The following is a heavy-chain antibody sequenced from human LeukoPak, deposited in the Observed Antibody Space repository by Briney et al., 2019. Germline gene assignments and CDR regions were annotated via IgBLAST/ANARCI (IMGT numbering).Heavy chain of an antibody. CDR2: IYYSGGT. Sequence: PSETLSLTCTVSGDSISSYCWSWIRQPPGKGLEWIGYIYYSGGTDYNPSLKSRVTISVDTSKNQFSLKLRSVTAADTAVYYCARHVTISGPYDASDIWGQGTMVTVSP. CDR1: GDSISSYC. CDR3: ARHVTISGPYDASDI. J-gene: IGHJ3*02. V-gene: IGHV4-59*08. D-gene: IGHD5-24*01.